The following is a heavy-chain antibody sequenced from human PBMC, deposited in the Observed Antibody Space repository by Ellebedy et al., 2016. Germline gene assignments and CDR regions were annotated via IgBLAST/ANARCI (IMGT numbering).Heavy chain of an antibody. CDR3: RQGHYANL. V-gene: IGHV3-23*01. J-gene: IGHJ4*01. CDR1: GFTFSSYA. CDR2: INGGGYTT. Sequence: GGSLRLXCAASGFTFSSYAMSWVRHAPGKGLEWVSTINGGGYTTYFADSVRGRFAISRDNSKNTLYLQKNNLRVDDTALYYCRQGHYANLWGQGTLVTVSS. D-gene: IGHD4-17*01.